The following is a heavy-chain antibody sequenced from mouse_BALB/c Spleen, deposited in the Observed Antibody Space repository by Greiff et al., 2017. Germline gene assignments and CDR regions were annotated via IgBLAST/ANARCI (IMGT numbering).Heavy chain of an antibody. J-gene: IGHJ4*01. CDR1: GFTFSSYT. Sequence: VQLKESGGGLVQPGGSLKLSCAASGFTFSSYTMSWVRQTPEKRLEWVAYISNGGGSTYYPDTVKGRFTISRDNAKNTLYLQMSSLKSEDTAMYYCARRGVYDYDRVYYAMDYWGQGTSVTVSS. D-gene: IGHD2-4*01. V-gene: IGHV5-12-2*01. CDR3: ARRGVYDYDRVYYAMDY. CDR2: ISNGGGST.